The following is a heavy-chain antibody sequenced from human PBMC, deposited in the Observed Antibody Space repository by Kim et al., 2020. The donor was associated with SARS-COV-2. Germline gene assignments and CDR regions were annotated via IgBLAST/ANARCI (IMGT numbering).Heavy chain of an antibody. CDR3: ARGRYFGGY. V-gene: IGHV3-11*04. Sequence: STIYDADSVKGRFTNSRDNAKTSLYLQMNSLRAEDTAVYYCARGRYFGGYWGQGTLVTVSS. D-gene: IGHD3-9*01. J-gene: IGHJ4*02. CDR2: STI.